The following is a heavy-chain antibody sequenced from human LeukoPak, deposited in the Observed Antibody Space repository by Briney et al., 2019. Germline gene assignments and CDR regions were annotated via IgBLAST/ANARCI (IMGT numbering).Heavy chain of an antibody. CDR2: IGSDGSST. CDR1: GFTFSYYW. J-gene: IGHJ3*02. V-gene: IGHV3-74*01. Sequence: PGGSLILSCAASGFTFSYYWMHWVRQAPTKGLVWVSRIGSDGSSTNYADSVKGRFTISRDNTKSTVYLQMNSLRAEDTAVYYCARVSGGAFDIWGQGTLVTVSS. CDR3: ARVSGGAFDI. D-gene: IGHD2-15*01.